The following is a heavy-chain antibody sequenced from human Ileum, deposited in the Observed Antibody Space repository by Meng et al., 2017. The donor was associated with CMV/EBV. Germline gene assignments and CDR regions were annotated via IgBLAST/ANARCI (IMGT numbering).Heavy chain of an antibody. V-gene: IGHV1-2*02. Sequence: CKASEYTFRGYFIHWVRQAPGQGFEWLGWIKPDSGGTHYAQKFQDRVTMTRDTSINTAYMELSSLRSDDTAVYYCARDADTGYFDHWGQGTLVTVSS. CDR1: EYTFRGYF. D-gene: IGHD5-18*01. J-gene: IGHJ4*02. CDR3: ARDADTGYFDH. CDR2: IKPDSGGT.